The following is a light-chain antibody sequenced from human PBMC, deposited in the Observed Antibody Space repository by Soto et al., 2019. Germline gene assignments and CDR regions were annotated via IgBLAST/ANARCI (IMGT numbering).Light chain of an antibody. CDR3: SSRTTSNPYV. Sequence: QSALTQPASVSGSPGQSITISCTGTRSDIGAYNSVSWYQQHPGKAPKLMIYEVSNRPSGVSNRFSASMFRYTASLPISGLQAGDGSDYYCSSRTTSNPYVFGTGTKVTVL. V-gene: IGLV2-14*01. CDR2: EVS. J-gene: IGLJ1*01. CDR1: RSDIGAYNS.